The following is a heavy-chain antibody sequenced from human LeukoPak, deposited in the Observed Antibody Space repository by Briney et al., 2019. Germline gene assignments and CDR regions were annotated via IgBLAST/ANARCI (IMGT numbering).Heavy chain of an antibody. CDR2: INPNSGGT. V-gene: IGHV1-2*02. D-gene: IGHD2-2*01. CDR3: ARAPLYCSSTSCPPWDY. J-gene: IGHJ4*02. CDR1: GYTFTSYG. Sequence: ASVKVSCKASGYTFTSYGISWVRQAPGQGLEWMGWINPNSGGTNYAQKFQGRVTMTRDTSISTAYMELSRLRSDDTAVYYCARAPLYCSSTSCPPWDYWGQGTLVTVSS.